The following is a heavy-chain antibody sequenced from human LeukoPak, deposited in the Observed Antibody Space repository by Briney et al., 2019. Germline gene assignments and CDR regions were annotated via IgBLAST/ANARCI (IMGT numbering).Heavy chain of an antibody. V-gene: IGHV4-4*07. D-gene: IGHD3-10*01. J-gene: IGHJ5*02. CDR1: GGSISSYY. CDR2: IYTSGST. CDR3: ARGIYYYGSGRGANWFDP. Sequence: SETLSLTCTVSGGSISSYYWSWIRQPAGKGLEWIGRIYTSGSTNYNPSLKSRVTMSVDTSKNQFSLKLSSVTAADTAVYYCARGIYYYGSGRGANWFDPWGQGTLVTVSS.